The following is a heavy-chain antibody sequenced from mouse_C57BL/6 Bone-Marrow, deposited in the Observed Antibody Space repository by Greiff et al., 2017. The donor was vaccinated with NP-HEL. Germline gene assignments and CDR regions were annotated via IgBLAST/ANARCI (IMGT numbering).Heavy chain of an antibody. J-gene: IGHJ2*01. CDR2: INPGSGGT. D-gene: IGHD2-1*01. CDR3: ARPGNYPTLYYFDY. CDR1: GYAFTNYL. V-gene: IGHV1-54*01. Sequence: VQLQQSGAELVRPGTSVKVSCKASGYAFTNYLIEWVKQRPGQGLEWIGVINPGSGGTNYNEKFKGKATLTADKSSSTAYMQLSSLTSEDSAVYFCARPGNYPTLYYFDYWGQGTTLTVSS.